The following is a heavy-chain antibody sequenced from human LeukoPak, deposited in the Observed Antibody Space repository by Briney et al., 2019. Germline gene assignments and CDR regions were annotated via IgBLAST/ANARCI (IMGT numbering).Heavy chain of an antibody. Sequence: GGSLRLSCAASGFTFDDYAMHWVRQAPGKGLEWVSGISWNSGSIGYADSVKGRFTISRDNAKNSLYLQMNSLRAEDTAVYYCARGPAGYDFWSGYYTEIYFDYWGQGTLVTVSS. J-gene: IGHJ4*02. D-gene: IGHD3-3*01. CDR1: GFTFDDYA. CDR2: ISWNSGSI. V-gene: IGHV3-9*01. CDR3: ARGPAGYDFWSGYYTEIYFDY.